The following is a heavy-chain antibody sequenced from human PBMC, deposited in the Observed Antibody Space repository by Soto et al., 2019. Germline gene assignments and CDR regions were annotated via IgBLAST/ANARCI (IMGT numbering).Heavy chain of an antibody. D-gene: IGHD5-12*01. CDR2: IYWDDGK. Sequence: SGPTVVNPTQTLTLTCTFSGFSLSTSGVGVGWIRQPPGKALEWLALIYWDDGKRYSPSLKSRLTITKDTSKNQVVLTLTNMDPVDTATYYCAQRRDGYFFDYWGQGTLVTVSS. V-gene: IGHV2-5*02. J-gene: IGHJ4*02. CDR1: GFSLSTSGVG. CDR3: AQRRDGYFFDY.